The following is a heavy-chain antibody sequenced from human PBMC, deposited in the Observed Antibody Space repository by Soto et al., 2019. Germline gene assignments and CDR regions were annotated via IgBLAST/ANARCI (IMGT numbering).Heavy chain of an antibody. J-gene: IGHJ4*02. CDR3: ARGRYLDSSDYWVANLPFDH. CDR2: ISRSGRGSA. V-gene: IGHV3-23*01. CDR1: GFTFNSYV. Sequence: GGSLRLSCAASGFTFNSYVMTWVRQAPGEGLEWVSSISRSGRGSAYYADSVKGRFTISRDNSEDTLFLQMNNLRDEDTALYYCARGRYLDSSDYWVANLPFDHWGLGTLVTVSS. D-gene: IGHD3-22*01.